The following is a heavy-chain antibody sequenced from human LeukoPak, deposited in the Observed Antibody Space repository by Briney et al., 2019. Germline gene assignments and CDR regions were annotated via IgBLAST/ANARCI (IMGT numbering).Heavy chain of an antibody. Sequence: ASVKVSCKASGYTFTTYGFSWVRQAPGQGLEWLGWISSYNGNTKVTQKLQDRVTLTTDTSTNTAYMQLRSLRSDDTAVYFCARVAGIAPPGSPDYWGQGTQVTVSS. J-gene: IGHJ4*02. D-gene: IGHD6-13*01. V-gene: IGHV1-18*01. CDR2: ISSYNGNT. CDR1: GYTFTTYG. CDR3: ARVAGIAPPGSPDY.